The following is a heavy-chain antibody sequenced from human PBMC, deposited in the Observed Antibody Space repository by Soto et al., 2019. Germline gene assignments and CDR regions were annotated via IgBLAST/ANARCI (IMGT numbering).Heavy chain of an antibody. D-gene: IGHD3-3*01. Sequence: SETLSLTCTVSGGSISSSSYYWGWIRQPPGKGLEWIGSIYYSGSTYYNPSLKSRVTISVDTSKNQFSLKLSSVTAADTAVYYCARTPPVYNDFWSGYYEYYYYGMDVWGQGTTVTVSS. V-gene: IGHV4-39*01. CDR2: IYYSGST. J-gene: IGHJ6*02. CDR3: ARTPPVYNDFWSGYYEYYYYGMDV. CDR1: GGSISSSSYY.